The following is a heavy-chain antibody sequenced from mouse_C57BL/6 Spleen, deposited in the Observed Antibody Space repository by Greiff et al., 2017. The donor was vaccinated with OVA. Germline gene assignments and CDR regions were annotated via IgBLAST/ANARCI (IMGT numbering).Heavy chain of an antibody. CDR3: ARKDYGSSYWYFDV. CDR1: GYTFTSYW. Sequence: VQLQQPGAELVMPGASVKLSCKASGYTFTSYWMHWVKQRPGQGLEWIGEIDPSDSYTNYNQKFTGKSTLTVDKSSSTAYMQLSSLISEDAAVYYCARKDYGSSYWYFDVWGTGTTVTVSS. D-gene: IGHD1-1*01. V-gene: IGHV1-69*01. CDR2: IDPSDSYT. J-gene: IGHJ1*03.